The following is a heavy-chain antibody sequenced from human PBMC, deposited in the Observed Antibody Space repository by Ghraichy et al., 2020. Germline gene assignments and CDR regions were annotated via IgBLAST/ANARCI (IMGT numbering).Heavy chain of an antibody. D-gene: IGHD2-2*02. CDR2: ISSSSSYI. V-gene: IGHV3-21*01. CDR1: GFTFSSYS. CDR3: ARARYCSSTSCYKEGYYFDY. J-gene: IGHJ4*02. Sequence: CAASGFTFSSYSMNWVRQAPGKGLEWVSSISSSSSYIYYADSVKGRFTISRDNAKNSLYLQMNSLRAEDTAVYYCARARYCSSTSCYKEGYYFDYWGQGTLVTVSS.